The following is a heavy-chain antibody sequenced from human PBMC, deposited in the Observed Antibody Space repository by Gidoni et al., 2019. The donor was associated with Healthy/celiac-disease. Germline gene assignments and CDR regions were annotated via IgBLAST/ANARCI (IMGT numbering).Heavy chain of an antibody. V-gene: IGHV1-69*01. D-gene: IGHD1-26*01. Sequence: QVQLVQSGAEVKKPGSSVKVSCKPSGAPFRRYAISWVRQAPGQGLEWMGGIIPIFGTANYAQKFQGRVTITADESTSTAYMELSSLRSEDTAVYYCARDYSPVGYYYYYMDVWGKGTTVTVSS. CDR3: ARDYSPVGYYYYYMDV. J-gene: IGHJ6*03. CDR2: IIPIFGTA. CDR1: GAPFRRYA.